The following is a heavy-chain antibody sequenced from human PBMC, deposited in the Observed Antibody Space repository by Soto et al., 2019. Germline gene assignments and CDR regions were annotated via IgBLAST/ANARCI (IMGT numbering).Heavy chain of an antibody. J-gene: IGHJ3*02. Sequence: SETLSLTCTVSGGSISSGGYYWSWIRQHPGKGLEWIGYIYYSGSTYYNPSLKSRVTISVDTSKNQFSLKLGSVTAADTAVYYCARSRITRGYYDSSGYYHRLDAFDIWGQGTMVTVSS. CDR3: ARSRITRGYYDSSGYYHRLDAFDI. CDR1: GGSISSGGYY. D-gene: IGHD3-22*01. CDR2: IYYSGST. V-gene: IGHV4-31*03.